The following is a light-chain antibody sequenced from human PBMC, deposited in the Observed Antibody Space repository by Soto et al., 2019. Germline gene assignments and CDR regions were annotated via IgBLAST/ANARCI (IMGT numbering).Light chain of an antibody. CDR1: SGDVGGHEY. V-gene: IGLV2-14*01. J-gene: IGLJ1*01. Sequence: QSALTQPASVSGSPGPSITSSCTGASGDVGGHEYVSWYQQHPGKAPKLMIYDVSNRPSGVSNRFSGSKSGHTASLTISGPPAADAADYSCCSCSRRSPLYVFGTGTKLTVL. CDR3: CSCSRRSPLYV. CDR2: DVS.